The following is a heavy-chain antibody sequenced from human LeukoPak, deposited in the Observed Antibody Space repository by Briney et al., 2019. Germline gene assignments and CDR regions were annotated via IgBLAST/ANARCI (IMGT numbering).Heavy chain of an antibody. Sequence: SETLSLTCTVSGGSISSYYWSWIRQPPGKGLEWIGYIYYSGSTSYNPSLKSRVTISVDTSKNQFSLILTSVTAADTAVYYCARQTGAGLFILPGGQGTLVTVSS. V-gene: IGHV4-59*08. CDR2: IYYSGST. CDR3: ARQTGAGLFILP. D-gene: IGHD3-3*01. J-gene: IGHJ4*02. CDR1: GGSISSYY.